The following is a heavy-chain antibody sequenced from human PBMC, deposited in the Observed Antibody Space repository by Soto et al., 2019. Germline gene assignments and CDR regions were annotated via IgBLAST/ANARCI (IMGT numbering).Heavy chain of an antibody. CDR2: ISYDGSNK. D-gene: IGHD2-15*01. CDR3: ARDEGYCSGGNCLLVCGMDV. Sequence: QVQLVESGGGVVQPGRSLRLSCAVTGFTFSTYGMHWVRQAPGKGLEWVAVISYDGSNKYYADSVKGRFTISRDNSKNTLYLQMNSLRAEDTAVYYCARDEGYCSGGNCLLVCGMDVWGQGTTVTVSS. V-gene: IGHV3-30*03. CDR1: GFTFSTYG. J-gene: IGHJ6*02.